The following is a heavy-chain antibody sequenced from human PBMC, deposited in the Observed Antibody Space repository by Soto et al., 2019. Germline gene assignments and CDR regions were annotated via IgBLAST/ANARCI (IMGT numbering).Heavy chain of an antibody. V-gene: IGHV3-53*01. CDR3: ARGVNDDT. CDR2: IHTSGDT. Sequence: EVKLVGSGGGLMPPGGSLRLSCAASGFSVGGNHLSWVRQAPGKGLEWVAVIHTSGDTYYADSVKGRFTISRDNSKNMVYLQMNSLGVGDTAMYFCARGVNDDTWGQGTQVTVSS. D-gene: IGHD2-8*01. CDR1: GFSVGGNH. J-gene: IGHJ5*02.